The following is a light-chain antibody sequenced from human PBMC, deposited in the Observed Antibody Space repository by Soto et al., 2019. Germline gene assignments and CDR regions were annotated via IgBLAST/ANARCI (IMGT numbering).Light chain of an antibody. V-gene: IGKV4-1*01. CDR2: WAS. CDR1: QSVLYSSNNKNY. CDR3: QQNYSTPPT. Sequence: DIVMTQSPDSLAVSLGERATINCKSSQSVLYSSNNKNYLAWYQQKPGQPPKLLIYWASTRESGVPDRFSGSGSGTYFALTISSLQAEDVAVYSCQQNYSTPPTFGQGTKLEIK. J-gene: IGKJ2*01.